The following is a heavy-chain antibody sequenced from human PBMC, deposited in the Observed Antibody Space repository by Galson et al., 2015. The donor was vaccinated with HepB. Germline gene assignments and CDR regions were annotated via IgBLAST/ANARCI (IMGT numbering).Heavy chain of an antibody. D-gene: IGHD3-22*01. CDR1: GFAFTNYA. Sequence: SLRLSCAASGFAFTNYAMNWVRQAPGRGLEWVSEITGSGDNTDYADSVKGRLTVSRDNSKNTLYLQMNSLRAEDTAVYYCAKEFYYDNSGYYGDAFDIWGQGTTVTVSS. CDR3: AKEFYYDNSGYYGDAFDI. J-gene: IGHJ3*02. CDR2: ITGSGDNT. V-gene: IGHV3-23*01.